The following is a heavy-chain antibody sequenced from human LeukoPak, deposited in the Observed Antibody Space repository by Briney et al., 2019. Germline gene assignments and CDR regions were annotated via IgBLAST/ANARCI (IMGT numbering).Heavy chain of an antibody. CDR2: LRGNDVST. V-gene: IGHV3-23*01. Sequence: GGSLRLSCAASGFTFSSYAMSWVRQAPGKGLEWVSSLRGNDVSTEYVDSVRDRFVISRDNSRNTLYLQMNSLRAEDTAVYYCASPAPWDGDYVNDYYYGMDVWGQGTTVTVSS. CDR3: ASPAPWDGDYVNDYYYGMDV. J-gene: IGHJ6*02. D-gene: IGHD4-17*01. CDR1: GFTFSSYA.